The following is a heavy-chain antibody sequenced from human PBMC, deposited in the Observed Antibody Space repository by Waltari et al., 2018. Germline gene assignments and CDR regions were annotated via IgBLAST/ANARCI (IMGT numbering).Heavy chain of an antibody. J-gene: IGHJ4*02. V-gene: IGHV1-69*01. CDR3: AREFRGFNDYGDYEGVTFDY. Sequence: QVQLVQSGAEVKKPGSSVKVSCKASGGTFSSYAISWVRQAPGQGLEWMGGIIPSFGTANYAQKFQGRVTSTADESTSTAYMELSSLRSEDTAVYYCAREFRGFNDYGDYEGVTFDYWGQGTLVTVSS. CDR2: IIPSFGTA. D-gene: IGHD4-17*01. CDR1: GGTFSSYA.